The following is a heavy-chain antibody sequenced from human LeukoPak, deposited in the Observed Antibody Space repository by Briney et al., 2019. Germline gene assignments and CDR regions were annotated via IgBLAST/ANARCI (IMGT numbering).Heavy chain of an antibody. D-gene: IGHD5-24*01. CDR1: GGSISTYY. Sequence: SEALSLTCTVSGGSISTYYWSWIRQPPGKGLEWIWYIHYSGSTNYNPSLKSRVTISVDTSNNQFSLKLSSVTAADTAVYYCARHLRDGYNEGEFDYWGQGTLVTVSS. J-gene: IGHJ4*02. CDR3: ARHLRDGYNEGEFDY. CDR2: IHYSGST. V-gene: IGHV4-59*01.